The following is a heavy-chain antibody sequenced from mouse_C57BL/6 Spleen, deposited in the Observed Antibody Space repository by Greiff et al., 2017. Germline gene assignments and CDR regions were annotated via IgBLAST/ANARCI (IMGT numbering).Heavy chain of an antibody. CDR1: GYAFSSSW. V-gene: IGHV1-82*01. CDR3: ASIYYDYDGGFYAMDY. Sequence: QVQLQQSGPELVKPGASVKISCKASGYAFSSSWMNWVKQRPGKGLEWIGRIYPGDGDTNYNGKFKGKATLTADKSSSTAYMQLSSLTSEDSAVYFCASIYYDYDGGFYAMDYWGQGTSVTVSS. CDR2: IYPGDGDT. D-gene: IGHD2-4*01. J-gene: IGHJ4*01.